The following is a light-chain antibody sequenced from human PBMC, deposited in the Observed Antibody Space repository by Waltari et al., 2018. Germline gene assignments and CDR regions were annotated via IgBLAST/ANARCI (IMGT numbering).Light chain of an antibody. CDR1: GSNLGAGYD. CDR2: STS. CDR3: QSYDTSLSVV. J-gene: IGLJ2*01. V-gene: IGLV1-40*01. Sequence: QSVLTPPPSVSGAPGQRVSISCTGSGSNLGAGYDVHWYHPHPGKAPKLLIWSTSTRPRMSPDRFFGSQAGTSASLAITALQAEDEAEYCCQSYDTSLSVVFGGGTKLTVL.